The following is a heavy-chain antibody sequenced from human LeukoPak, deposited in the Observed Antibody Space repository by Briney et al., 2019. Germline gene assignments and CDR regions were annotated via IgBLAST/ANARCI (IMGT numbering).Heavy chain of an antibody. J-gene: IGHJ4*02. V-gene: IGHV1-8*03. CDR1: GYTFTSYD. Sequence: GASVKVSCKASGYTFTSYDINWVRQATGQGLEWMGWMNPNSGNTGYAQKFQGRVTITRNTSISTAYMELSSLRSEDTAVYYCARGNRKNSGYRFDYWGQGTLVTVSS. D-gene: IGHD5-12*01. CDR2: MNPNSGNT. CDR3: ARGNRKNSGYRFDY.